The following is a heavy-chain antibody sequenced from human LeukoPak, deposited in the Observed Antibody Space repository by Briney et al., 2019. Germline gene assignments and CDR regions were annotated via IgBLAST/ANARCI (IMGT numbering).Heavy chain of an antibody. V-gene: IGHV3-9*01. J-gene: IGHJ5*02. CDR1: GFTFDDYA. CDR2: ISGSI. D-gene: IGHD2-2*01. Sequence: GGSLRLSCAASGFTFDDYAMHWVRQAPGKGLEWVSGISGSIGYADSVKGRFTISRGNAKNSLYLQMNSLRAEDTALYYCAKGRDKYQLLSKNWFDPWGQGTLVTVSS. CDR3: AKGRDKYQLLSKNWFDP.